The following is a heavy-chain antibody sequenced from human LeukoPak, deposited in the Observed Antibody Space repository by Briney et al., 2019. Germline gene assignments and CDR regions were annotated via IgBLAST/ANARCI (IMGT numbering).Heavy chain of an antibody. CDR1: GGSISSGGYY. D-gene: IGHD3-22*01. CDR3: ARGGDYYASSFPPFDY. J-gene: IGHJ4*02. Sequence: SETLSLTCTVSGGSISSGGYYWSWIRQHPGKGLEWIGYIYYSGSTYYNPSLKSRVTISVDTSKNQFSLKLSSVTAADTAVYYCARGGDYYASSFPPFDYWGQGTLVTVSS. V-gene: IGHV4-31*03. CDR2: IYYSGST.